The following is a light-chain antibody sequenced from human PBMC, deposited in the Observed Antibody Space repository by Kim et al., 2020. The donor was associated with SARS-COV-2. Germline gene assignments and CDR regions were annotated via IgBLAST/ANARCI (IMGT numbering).Light chain of an antibody. Sequence: VSVGDRVTITCQASQDISNYLNWYQQKPGKAPKLLIYDASNLEIGVPSRFSGSGSGTDFSFTISSLQPDDIATYYCQQYDNLPFTFGQGTRLEIK. CDR2: DAS. J-gene: IGKJ5*01. CDR1: QDISNY. V-gene: IGKV1-33*01. CDR3: QQYDNLPFT.